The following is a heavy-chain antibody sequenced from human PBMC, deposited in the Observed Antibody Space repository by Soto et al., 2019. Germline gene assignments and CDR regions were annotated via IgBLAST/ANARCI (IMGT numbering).Heavy chain of an antibody. CDR3: ARRRIAAAGTAFDAFDI. Sequence: GGSLRFSCAASGFTFSSYSMNWVRQAPGKGLEWVSSISSSSSYIYYEDSVKGRFTISRDNAKNSLYLQMNSLRAEDTAVYYCARRRIAAAGTAFDAFDIWGQGTMVTVSS. V-gene: IGHV3-21*01. CDR1: GFTFSSYS. CDR2: ISSSSSYI. D-gene: IGHD6-13*01. J-gene: IGHJ3*02.